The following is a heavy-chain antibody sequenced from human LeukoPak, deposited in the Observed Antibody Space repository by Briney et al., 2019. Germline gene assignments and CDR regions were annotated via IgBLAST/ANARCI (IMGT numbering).Heavy chain of an antibody. J-gene: IGHJ5*02. D-gene: IGHD2-8*01. Sequence: PGGSLRLSCAASGFTFSSYSMNWVRQAPGKGLEWVSSISSSSSYIYYADSVKGRFTISRDNAKNSLYLQMNSLRAEDTAVYYCARGVLMVYAGNWFDPWGQGTLVTVSS. V-gene: IGHV3-21*01. CDR2: ISSSSSYI. CDR3: ARGVLMVYAGNWFDP. CDR1: GFTFSSYS.